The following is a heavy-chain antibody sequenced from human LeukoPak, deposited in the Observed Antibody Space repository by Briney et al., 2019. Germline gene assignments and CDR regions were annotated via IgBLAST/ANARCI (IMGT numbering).Heavy chain of an antibody. D-gene: IGHD6-19*01. CDR2: IKQDGSET. J-gene: IGHJ4*02. V-gene: IGHV3-7*01. CDR3: ARWGYTNGWYYFEN. Sequence: GGSLRLSCAASGFTFINYWMGWVRQAPGKGLEWVANIKQDGSETYYADSVKGRFTISRDNAKNSLYLQMNSLRAEDTAAYYCARWGYTNGWYYFENWGQGTLVTVSS. CDR1: GFTFINYW.